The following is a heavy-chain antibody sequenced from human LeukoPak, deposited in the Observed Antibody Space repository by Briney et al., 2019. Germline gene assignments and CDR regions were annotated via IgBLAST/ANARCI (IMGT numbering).Heavy chain of an antibody. CDR1: GFTFSSYA. CDR2: ISGSGGST. Sequence: PGGSLRLSCAASGFTFSSYAMRWVRQAPGKGLEGVSAISGSGGSTDYADYVKGRFTISRDNSKNTLYLQMNSLRAEDTAVYYCAKSLYYDSSGYYAGSFDYWGQGTLVTVSS. J-gene: IGHJ4*02. V-gene: IGHV3-23*01. D-gene: IGHD3-22*01. CDR3: AKSLYYDSSGYYAGSFDY.